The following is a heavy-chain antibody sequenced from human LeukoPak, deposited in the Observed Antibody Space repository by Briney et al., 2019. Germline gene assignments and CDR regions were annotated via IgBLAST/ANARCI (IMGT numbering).Heavy chain of an antibody. CDR3: ARVKICGVSGGSCYGYYYGMDV. D-gene: IGHD2-15*01. J-gene: IGHJ6*02. CDR1: GYTFTGYY. Sequence: ASVKVPCKASGYTFTGYYIHWVRQAPGQGLEWMGWINPNSGGTNYAQRFQGWVTMTRDTSISTAYMELSRLRSDDTAVYYCARVKICGVSGGSCYGYYYGMDVWGQGTTVTVSS. V-gene: IGHV1-2*04. CDR2: INPNSGGT.